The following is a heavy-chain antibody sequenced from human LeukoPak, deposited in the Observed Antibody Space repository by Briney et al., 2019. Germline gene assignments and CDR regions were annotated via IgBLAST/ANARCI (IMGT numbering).Heavy chain of an antibody. D-gene: IGHD2-15*01. V-gene: IGHV1-8*01. J-gene: IGHJ4*02. Sequence: ASVKVSCKACGYTFTSYDIKWVRQATGQGLEWMGWMNPNSGNTGYAQKFQGRVTMTRNTSISTAYMELSSLRSEDTAVYYCARDGGVVAATSVYYWGQGTLVTVSS. CDR1: GYTFTSYD. CDR3: ARDGGVVAATSVYY. CDR2: MNPNSGNT.